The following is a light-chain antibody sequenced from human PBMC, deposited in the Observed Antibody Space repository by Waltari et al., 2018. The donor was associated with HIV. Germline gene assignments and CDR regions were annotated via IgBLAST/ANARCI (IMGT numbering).Light chain of an antibody. V-gene: IGLV8-61*01. J-gene: IGLJ3*02. CDR3: VLYMGSGISV. CDR2: STN. CDR1: SGSVSTSYY. Sequence: QTVVTQEPSFSVSPGGTVTLTCGLSSGSVSTSYYPSWYQQTPGPAPRTLIYSTNARSCGVPDRFSGSILGNKAALTITGAQADDESDYYCVLYMGSGISVFGGGTKLTVL.